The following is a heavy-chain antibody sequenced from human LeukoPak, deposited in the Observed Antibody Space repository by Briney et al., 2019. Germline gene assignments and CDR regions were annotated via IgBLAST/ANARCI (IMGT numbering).Heavy chain of an antibody. V-gene: IGHV1-3*04. CDR2: INTGNGDT. CDR1: GYTFTSYG. Sequence: ASVKVSCKASGYTFTSYGISWVRQAPGQGLEWMGWINTGNGDTKYSQTFQDRVALTRDTSANTVYMEVSSLRSEDTAVYYCARGAIIAHFDYWGQGTLVTVSS. J-gene: IGHJ4*02. CDR3: ARGAIIAHFDY. D-gene: IGHD2-21*01.